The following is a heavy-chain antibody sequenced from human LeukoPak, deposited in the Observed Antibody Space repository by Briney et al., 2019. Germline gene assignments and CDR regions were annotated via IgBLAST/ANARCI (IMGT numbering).Heavy chain of an antibody. D-gene: IGHD3-3*01. J-gene: IGHJ4*02. Sequence: GGSLRLSCAASGFTFSTFAMSWVRQDPGRGLEWVSSITGAGDTTFYPESVKGRFTISRDNSKNTLYLQMNSLRVEDTALYYCVRDRNYYEALQRSYWGQGTLVTVSS. CDR3: VRDRNYYEALQRSY. CDR2: ITGAGDTT. CDR1: GFTFSTFA. V-gene: IGHV3-23*01.